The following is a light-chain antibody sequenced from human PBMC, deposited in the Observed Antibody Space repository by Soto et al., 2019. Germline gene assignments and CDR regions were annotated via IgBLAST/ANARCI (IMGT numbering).Light chain of an antibody. CDR1: SSDVGGYNY. Sequence: QSVLTQPASVSGSPGQSITISCTGTSSDVGGYNYVSWYQQHPGKAPKLMIYEVSNRPSGVSNRFSGSKSGNTASLTTSGLQAEDEADYYCSSYTSSSTLHYVFGTGTKVT. J-gene: IGLJ1*01. V-gene: IGLV2-14*01. CDR2: EVS. CDR3: SSYTSSSTLHYV.